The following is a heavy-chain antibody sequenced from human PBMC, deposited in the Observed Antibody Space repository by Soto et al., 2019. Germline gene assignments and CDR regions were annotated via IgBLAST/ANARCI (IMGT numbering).Heavy chain of an antibody. CDR1: GGSFSGYY. CDR3: ARGPARNRKFNIVVVPAAGSSFDY. CDR2: INHSGST. D-gene: IGHD2-2*01. V-gene: IGHV4-34*01. J-gene: IGHJ4*02. Sequence: QVQLQQWGAGLLKPSETLSLTCAVYGGSFSGYYWSWIRQPPGKGLEWIGEINHSGSTNYNPSLKSRVTISVDTSKNQFSLKLSSVTAADTAVYYCARGPARNRKFNIVVVPAAGSSFDYWGQGTLVTVSS.